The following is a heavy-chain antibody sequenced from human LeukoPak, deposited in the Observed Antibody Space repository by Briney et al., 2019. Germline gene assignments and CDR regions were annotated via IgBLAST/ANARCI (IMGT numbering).Heavy chain of an antibody. J-gene: IGHJ6*03. CDR1: GGTFSSYA. D-gene: IGHD6-13*01. CDR2: IIPIFGTA. V-gene: IGHV1-69*06. CDR3: ARVGSGSSSWYYYYYYMDV. Sequence: ASVKVSCKASGGTFSSYAISWVRQAPGQGLEWMGGIIPIFGTANYAQKFQGRVTITADKSTSTAYMELSSLRSGDMAVYYCARVGSGSSSWYYYYYYMDVWGKGTTVTVSS.